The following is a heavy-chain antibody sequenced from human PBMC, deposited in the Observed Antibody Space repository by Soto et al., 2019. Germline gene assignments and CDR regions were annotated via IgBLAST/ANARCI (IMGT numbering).Heavy chain of an antibody. J-gene: IGHJ4*02. CDR2: ISVSGGST. CDR1: GFTFSTYA. Sequence: PGGSLRLSCTASGFTFSTYAMSWVRQAPGKGLEWIPAISVSGGSTFYADSVKGRFTISRDNSKNTLFLQMTSLRAEDTAVYYCVAPNRYHPVDYWGQGAQVTVSS. CDR3: VAPNRYHPVDY. V-gene: IGHV3-23*01. D-gene: IGHD1-20*01.